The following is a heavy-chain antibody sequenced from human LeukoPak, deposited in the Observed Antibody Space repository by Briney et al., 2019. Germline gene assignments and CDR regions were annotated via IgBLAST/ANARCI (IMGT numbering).Heavy chain of an antibody. Sequence: SETLSLTCTVSGGSISSYYWGWIRQPPGKGLEWIGYIYYSGSTNYSPSLKSRVTISVDTSKNQFSLKLSSVTAADTAVYYCARLGLRAGYSSGWYLDYWGQGTLVTVSS. CDR3: ARLGLRAGYSSGWYLDY. CDR1: GGSISSYY. V-gene: IGHV4-59*08. D-gene: IGHD6-19*01. J-gene: IGHJ4*02. CDR2: IYYSGST.